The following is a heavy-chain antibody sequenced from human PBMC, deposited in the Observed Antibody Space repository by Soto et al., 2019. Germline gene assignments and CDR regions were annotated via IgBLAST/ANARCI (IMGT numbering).Heavy chain of an antibody. CDR1: GFTFSSYG. J-gene: IGHJ6*02. Sequence: GGSLRLSCAASGFTFSSYGMHWVRQAPGKGLEWVAVIWYDGSNKYYADSVKGRFTISRDNSKNTLYLQMNSLRAEDTAVYYCARDRFFHYDILTGYLYYYYGMDVWGQGTTVTVSS. D-gene: IGHD3-9*01. V-gene: IGHV3-33*01. CDR3: ARDRFFHYDILTGYLYYYYGMDV. CDR2: IWYDGSNK.